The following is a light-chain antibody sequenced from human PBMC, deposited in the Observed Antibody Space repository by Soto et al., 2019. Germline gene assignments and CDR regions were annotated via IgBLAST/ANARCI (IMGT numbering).Light chain of an antibody. Sequence: EIVLTQSPDTLSLSPGERATLSCRASQSVSSSCLAWYQQRPGQATRLLIYGASSRATGIPDRFSGSGSGTDFTLTISRLEPEDFAVYYCQQYGSSPGTFGQGTKVEIK. CDR3: QQYGSSPGT. CDR1: QSVSSSC. J-gene: IGKJ1*01. V-gene: IGKV3-20*01. CDR2: GAS.